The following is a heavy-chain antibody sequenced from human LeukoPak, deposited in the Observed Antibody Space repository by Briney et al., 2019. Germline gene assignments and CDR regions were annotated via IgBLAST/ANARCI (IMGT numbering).Heavy chain of an antibody. CDR1: GGSISSGGYY. J-gene: IGHJ5*02. CDR2: IYYSGST. V-gene: IGHV4-61*08. Sequence: SETLSLSCTVSGGSISSGGYYWSWIRQHPGKGLEWIGYIYYSGSTNYNPSLKSRVTISVDTSKNQFYLKLSSVTAADTAVYYCARVYYYDSSGYYPNWFDPCGQGTLVTVSS. CDR3: ARVYYYDSSGYYPNWFDP. D-gene: IGHD3-22*01.